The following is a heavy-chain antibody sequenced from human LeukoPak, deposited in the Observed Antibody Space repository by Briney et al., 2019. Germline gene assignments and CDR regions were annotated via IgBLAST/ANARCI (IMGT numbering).Heavy chain of an antibody. V-gene: IGHV3-9*01. Sequence: PGGSLRLSCAASGFTFDDYAMHWVRQAPGKGLEWVSGISWNSGSIGYADSVKGRFTISRDNAKNSLYLQMNSLRAEDTAVYYCARTMGYSSSSFHDYWGQGTLVTVSS. D-gene: IGHD6-6*01. CDR3: ARTMGYSSSSFHDY. CDR1: GFTFDDYA. CDR2: ISWNSGSI. J-gene: IGHJ4*02.